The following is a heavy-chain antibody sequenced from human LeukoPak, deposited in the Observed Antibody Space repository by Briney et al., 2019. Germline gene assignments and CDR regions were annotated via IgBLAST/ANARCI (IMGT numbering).Heavy chain of an antibody. CDR1: GGSISSYD. J-gene: IGHJ5*02. V-gene: IGHV4-59*01. Sequence: SQTRSLTCTVPGGSISSYDYSWIRQPPGEGLEWNGCIYYSGSTNYNPSLKSRVTISVDTSKNQFSLKLSSVTAADTAVYYCARELGYCSSTSCNNWFDPWGQGTLVTVSS. D-gene: IGHD2-2*01. CDR3: ARELGYCSSTSCNNWFDP. CDR2: IYYSGST.